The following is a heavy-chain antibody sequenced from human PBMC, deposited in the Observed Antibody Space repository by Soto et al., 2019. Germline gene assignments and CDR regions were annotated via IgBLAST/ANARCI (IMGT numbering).Heavy chain of an antibody. J-gene: IGHJ3*01. CDR1: GGTFSSSV. Sequence: QVQLVQSGAEVKKPGSSVKVSCKASGGTFSSSVVSWVRQAPGQGLEWMGGITPIFNTANYAQKFQGRVTINANQSTSTAFMELSRLRSEDTAAYFWARLLSIHLWKHAFDLWGQGTIVTVSS. CDR3: ARLLSIHLWKHAFDL. CDR2: ITPIFNTA. V-gene: IGHV1-69*01. D-gene: IGHD5-18*01.